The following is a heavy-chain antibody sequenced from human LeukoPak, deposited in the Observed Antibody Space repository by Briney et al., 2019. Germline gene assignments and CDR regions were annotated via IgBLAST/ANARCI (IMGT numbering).Heavy chain of an antibody. V-gene: IGHV1-46*01. J-gene: IGHJ6*02. CDR1: GGTFSSYA. D-gene: IGHD2-2*01. Sequence: ASVKVSCKASGGTFSSYAISWVRQAPGQGLEWMGIINPSGGSTSYAQKFQGRVTMTRDTSTSTVYMELSSLRSEDTAVYYCARADCSSTSCYWDGGDYGMDVWGQGTTVTVSS. CDR2: INPSGGST. CDR3: ARADCSSTSCYWDGGDYGMDV.